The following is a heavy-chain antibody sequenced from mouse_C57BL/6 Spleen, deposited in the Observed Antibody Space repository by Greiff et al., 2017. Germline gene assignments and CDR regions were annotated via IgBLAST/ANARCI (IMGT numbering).Heavy chain of an antibody. CDR2: IYPGDGDT. Sequence: LKESGASVKISCKASGYAFSSYWMNWVKQRPGKGLEWIGQIYPGDGDTNYNGKFKGKATLTADKSSSTAYMQLSSLASEDSAVYFCATMVTTDYYAMDYWGQGTSVTVSS. J-gene: IGHJ4*01. V-gene: IGHV1-80*01. D-gene: IGHD2-2*01. CDR1: GYAFSSYW. CDR3: ATMVTTDYYAMDY.